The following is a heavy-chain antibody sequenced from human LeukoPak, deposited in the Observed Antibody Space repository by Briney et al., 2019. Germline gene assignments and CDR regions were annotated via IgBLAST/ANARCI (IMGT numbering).Heavy chain of an antibody. CDR2: IRGSGGST. CDR1: GFTSTTFT. D-gene: IGHD1-1*01. V-gene: IGHV3-23*01. J-gene: IGHJ4*02. Sequence: GGSLRLSCAAAGFTSTTFTISCVRQAPGEWLEWVSTIRGSGGSTYSAVSVKGRFSISRDNSKNTLYLQMNNLRAEDTAVYYCAKEGGDPWTNFYFHYWGQGTLVTVSS. CDR3: AKEGGDPWTNFYFHY.